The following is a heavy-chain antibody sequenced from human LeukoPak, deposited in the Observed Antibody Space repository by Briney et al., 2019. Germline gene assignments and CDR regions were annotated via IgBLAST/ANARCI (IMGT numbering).Heavy chain of an antibody. Sequence: SVKVSCKASGGTFSSYAISWVRQAPGQGLEWMGGIIPIFGTANYAQKFQGRVTITADESTSTAYMELSSLRSEDTAVYYCARGPYYYDSSGYYPRAFDIWGQETMVTVSS. D-gene: IGHD3-22*01. CDR1: GGTFSSYA. V-gene: IGHV1-69*13. CDR3: ARGPYYYDSSGYYPRAFDI. CDR2: IIPIFGTA. J-gene: IGHJ3*02.